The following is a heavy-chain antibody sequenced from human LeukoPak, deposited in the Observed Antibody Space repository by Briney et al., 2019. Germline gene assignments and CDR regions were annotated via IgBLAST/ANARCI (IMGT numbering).Heavy chain of an antibody. J-gene: IGHJ4*02. D-gene: IGHD3-10*01. CDR3: GRDSPSLYGSGSYYLVRGGFDY. CDR1: GYTFTSYG. Sequence: GASVKVSCKASGYTFTSYGISWVRQAPGQGLEWMGWISAYNGNTNYAQKLQGRVTMTTDTSTSTAYMELRSLRSDDTAVYYCGRDSPSLYGSGSYYLVRGGFDYWGQGTLVTVSS. CDR2: ISAYNGNT. V-gene: IGHV1-18*01.